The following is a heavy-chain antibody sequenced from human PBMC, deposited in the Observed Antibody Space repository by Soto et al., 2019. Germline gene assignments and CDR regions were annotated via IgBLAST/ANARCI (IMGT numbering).Heavy chain of an antibody. CDR1: GGSISSYY. D-gene: IGHD5-18*01. CDR3: ARASDTAMSPGFFDY. J-gene: IGHJ4*02. CDR2: IYYSGST. Sequence: SETLSLTCTVSGGSISSYYWSWIRQPPGKGLEWIGYIYYSGSTNYNPSLKSRVTISVDTSKNQFSLKLSSVTAADTAVYYCARASDTAMSPGFFDYWGQGTLVTVS. V-gene: IGHV4-59*01.